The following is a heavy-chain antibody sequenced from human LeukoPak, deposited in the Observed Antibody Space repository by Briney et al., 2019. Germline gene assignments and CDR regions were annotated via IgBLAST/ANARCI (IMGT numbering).Heavy chain of an antibody. V-gene: IGHV1-2*04. J-gene: IGHJ4*02. Sequence: GASVKVSCKASGYTFTGYYMHWVRQAPGQGLKWMGWINPNSGGTNYAQKFQGWVTMTRDTSISTAYMELSRLRSDDTAVYYCARSERLDYYDSSGYYSLSFDYWGQGTLVTVSS. D-gene: IGHD3-22*01. CDR2: INPNSGGT. CDR3: ARSERLDYYDSSGYYSLSFDY. CDR1: GYTFTGYY.